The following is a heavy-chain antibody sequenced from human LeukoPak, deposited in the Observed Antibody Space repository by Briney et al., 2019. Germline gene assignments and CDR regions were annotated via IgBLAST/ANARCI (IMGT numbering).Heavy chain of an antibody. Sequence: SETLSLTCTVSGGSISSSSYYWGWIRQPPGKGLEWIGSIYYSGSTYYNPSLKSRVTISVDTSKNQFSLKLSSVTAADTAVYYCARGIVVVPAAISLRSRYFDYWGQGTLVTVSS. D-gene: IGHD2-2*01. V-gene: IGHV4-39*01. J-gene: IGHJ4*02. CDR1: GGSISSSSYY. CDR2: IYYSGST. CDR3: ARGIVVVPAAISLRSRYFDY.